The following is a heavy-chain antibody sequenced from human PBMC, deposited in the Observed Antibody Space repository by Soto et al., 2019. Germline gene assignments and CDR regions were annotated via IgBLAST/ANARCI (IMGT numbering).Heavy chain of an antibody. CDR2: ISSGSSTI. Sequence: VQLVESGGGLVQPGGSLRLSCAASGFTFSSYSMNWVRQAPGKGLEWVSYISSGSSTIYYADSVKGRFTISRDNAKNSLYLQMNSLRADDTAVYYCARDLLGTTTSGYWGQGTLVTVSS. CDR1: GFTFSSYS. J-gene: IGHJ4*02. CDR3: ARDLLGTTTSGY. V-gene: IGHV3-48*01. D-gene: IGHD1-7*01.